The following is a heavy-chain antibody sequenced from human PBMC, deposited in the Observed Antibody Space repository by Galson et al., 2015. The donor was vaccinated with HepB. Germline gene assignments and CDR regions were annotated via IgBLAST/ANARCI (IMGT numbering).Heavy chain of an antibody. CDR3: ARISIATGAS. J-gene: IGHJ5*02. Sequence: SVKVSCKASGYTFTDYYMHWSRQAPGQGLEWMGRISPNSGGTNYAQKFQGRVTLTRDTSISTAYMEVSRLQSDDTAVYYCARISIATGASWGQGTLVTVSS. V-gene: IGHV1-2*06. CDR2: ISPNSGGT. CDR1: GYTFTDYY. D-gene: IGHD7-27*01.